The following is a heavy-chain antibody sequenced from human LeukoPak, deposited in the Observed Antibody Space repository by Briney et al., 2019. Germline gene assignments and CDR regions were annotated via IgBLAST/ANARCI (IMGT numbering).Heavy chain of an antibody. CDR3: ARGKKVQLERNYYYYYMDV. J-gene: IGHJ6*03. V-gene: IGHV4-4*07. D-gene: IGHD1-1*01. CDR2: IYSTGSS. CDR1: GDSIIGYY. Sequence: SETLSLTCSVSGDSIIGYYWNWIRQPAGKGLEWVGRIYSTGSSNYDPSLKSRLTMSVDTSQNQLSLKLTAVTAADTAVYYCARGKKVQLERNYYYYYMDVWGKGTTVTVSS.